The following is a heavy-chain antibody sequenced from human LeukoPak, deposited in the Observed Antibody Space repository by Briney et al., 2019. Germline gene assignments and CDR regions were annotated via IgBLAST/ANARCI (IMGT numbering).Heavy chain of an antibody. V-gene: IGHV1-46*01. CDR3: AREGGDIVVVVAATSHNWFDP. CDR2: INPSGGST. CDR1: GYTFTSYY. Sequence: ASVKVSCKASGYTFTSYYMHWVRQAPGQGLEWMGIINPSGGSTSYAQKFQGRVTMTRDTSTSTVYMELSSLRSEDTAVYYCAREGGDIVVVVAATSHNWFDPWGQGTLVTVSS. D-gene: IGHD2-15*01. J-gene: IGHJ5*02.